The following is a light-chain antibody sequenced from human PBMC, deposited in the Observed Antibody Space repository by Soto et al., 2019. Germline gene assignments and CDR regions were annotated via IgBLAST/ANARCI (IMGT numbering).Light chain of an antibody. CDR1: SSNIGAGYD. V-gene: IGLV1-40*01. CDR3: QSYDTSLTGSYV. J-gene: IGLJ1*01. CDR2: GNS. Sequence: QSVLTQPPSVSGAPGQRVTISCTGSSSNIGAGYDVHWYQQVPGTAPKFLIYGNSNRPSGVPDRFSGSKSGTSASLAITGLQAEDEADHYCQSYDTSLTGSYVFGTGTKVTVL.